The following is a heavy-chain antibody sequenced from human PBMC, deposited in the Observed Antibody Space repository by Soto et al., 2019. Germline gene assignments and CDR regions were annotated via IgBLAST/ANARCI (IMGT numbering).Heavy chain of an antibody. V-gene: IGHV4-39*01. CDR3: AGWIQLQQYYYYGMDV. D-gene: IGHD5-18*01. Sequence: SETLSLTCTVSGGSISSSSYYWGWIRQPPGKGLEWIGSIYYSGNTYYNPSLKSRVTISVDTAKNQFSLKLSSVTAADTAVYYCAGWIQLQQYYYYGMDVWGQGTTVTVSS. CDR1: GGSISSSSYY. CDR2: IYYSGNT. J-gene: IGHJ6*02.